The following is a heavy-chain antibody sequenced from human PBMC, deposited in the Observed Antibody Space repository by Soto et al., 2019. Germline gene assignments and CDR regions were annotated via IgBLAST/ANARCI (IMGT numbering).Heavy chain of an antibody. CDR1: GGSISSYY. CDR2: IYYSGST. J-gene: IGHJ4*02. D-gene: IGHD3-16*01. V-gene: IGHV4-59*01. CDR3: ARKRGTVGDFDY. Sequence: QVQLQESGPGLVKPSETLSLTCTVSGGSISSYYWSWIRQPPGKGLEWIGYIYYSGSTNYNPSLKSRVTISVDTSKNQFSLKLSSVTAADTAVYYCARKRGTVGDFDYWGQGTLVTVSS.